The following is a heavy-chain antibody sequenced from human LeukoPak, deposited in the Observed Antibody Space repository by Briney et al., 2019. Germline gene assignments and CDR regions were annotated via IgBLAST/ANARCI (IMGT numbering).Heavy chain of an antibody. CDR3: ARDPGYYDSSGYYYFDAFDI. V-gene: IGHV1-18*01. J-gene: IGHJ3*02. CDR1: GNTFTSYG. Sequence: ASVKVSCKASGNTFTSYGISWVRQAPGQGLEWMGRISAKNGNTKYAQKFQGRVTMTTDTSTTTAYMELRSLTSDDTAVYYCARDPGYYDSSGYYYFDAFDIWGQGTMVTVSS. CDR2: ISAKNGNT. D-gene: IGHD3-22*01.